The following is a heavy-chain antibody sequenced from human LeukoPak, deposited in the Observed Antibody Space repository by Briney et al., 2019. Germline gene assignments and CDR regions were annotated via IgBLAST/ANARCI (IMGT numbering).Heavy chain of an antibody. CDR2: IYSGGSI. CDR3: ARDPGGKYYFDY. D-gene: IGHD6-25*01. V-gene: IGHV3-53*01. Sequence: PGGSPRLSCAASGFTVSSNYMSWVRQAPGKGLEWVSVIYSGGSIYYADSVKGRFTISRDNSKNTLYLQMNSLRAEDTAVYYCARDPGGKYYFDYWGQGTLVTVSS. J-gene: IGHJ4*02. CDR1: GFTVSSNY.